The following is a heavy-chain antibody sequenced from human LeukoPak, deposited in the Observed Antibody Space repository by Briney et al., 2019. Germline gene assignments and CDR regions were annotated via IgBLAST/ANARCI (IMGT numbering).Heavy chain of an antibody. Sequence: SGGSLRLSCAASGFTFSRYGIHWVRQAPGKGLEWVAFISYDGSNKYYADSVKGRFTISRDNSKNTLYLQMNSLRAEDTAVYYCARDRGYFDWFFDYWGQGTLVTVSS. CDR1: GFTFSRYG. V-gene: IGHV3-30*02. CDR2: ISYDGSNK. J-gene: IGHJ4*02. CDR3: ARDRGYFDWFFDY. D-gene: IGHD3-9*01.